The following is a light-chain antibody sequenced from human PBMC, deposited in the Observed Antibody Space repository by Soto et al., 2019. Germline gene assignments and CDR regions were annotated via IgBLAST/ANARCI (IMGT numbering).Light chain of an antibody. Sequence: QSVLAQPPSASXTPGQRVTISCSGSDSTIGRNTVNWYQQVPGTAPKLLIYNNNQRPSGVPDRFSGSKSGTSASLAISGLQTEDEADYYCAAWDDSVSGRVFGGGTQLTVL. V-gene: IGLV1-44*01. J-gene: IGLJ3*02. CDR3: AAWDDSVSGRV. CDR1: DSTIGRNT. CDR2: NNN.